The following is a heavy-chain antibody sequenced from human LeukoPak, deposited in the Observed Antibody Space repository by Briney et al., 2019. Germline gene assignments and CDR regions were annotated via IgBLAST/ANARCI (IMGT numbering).Heavy chain of an antibody. D-gene: IGHD3-10*01. CDR2: ISWNSGSI. V-gene: IGHV3-9*01. CDR1: GFTFDDYA. J-gene: IGHJ4*02. CDR3: AKAPFGSANDY. Sequence: GGSLRLSCAASGFTFDDYAMHWVRQAPGKGLEWVSGISWNSGSIGYADSVKGRFTISRDNAKNSLYLQMNSLRAEDTALYYCAKAPFGSANDYWGQGTLVTVSS.